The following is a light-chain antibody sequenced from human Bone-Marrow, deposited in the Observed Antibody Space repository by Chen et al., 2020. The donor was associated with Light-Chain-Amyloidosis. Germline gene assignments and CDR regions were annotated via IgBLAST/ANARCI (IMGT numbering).Light chain of an antibody. CDR3: AAWDDSLSGRV. CDR2: SNN. J-gene: IGLJ3*02. Sequence: QSVLTQPPSASGTPGQRVTISCSGSSSNIGSNYVYWYQQLPGTAPKLLIYSNNQRPSGVPDRFSGSTSGTSASLAISGLRSEDEADYYCAAWDDSLSGRVFGGGTKLTVL. CDR1: SSNIGSNY. V-gene: IGLV1-47*02.